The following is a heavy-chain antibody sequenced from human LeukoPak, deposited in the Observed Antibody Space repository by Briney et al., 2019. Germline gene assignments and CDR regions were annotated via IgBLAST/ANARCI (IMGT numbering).Heavy chain of an antibody. V-gene: IGHV3-23*01. Sequence: PGGSLRLSCAASGFIFSSYAMNWVRQAPGKGLEWVSRISGSGATINYSDSVKGRFTISRDNSKNTLYLQMNSLRAEDTAVYYCAKENQWQWGQGTLVTVSS. J-gene: IGHJ4*02. CDR3: AKENQWQ. CDR1: GFIFSSYA. D-gene: IGHD1-14*01. CDR2: ISGSGATI.